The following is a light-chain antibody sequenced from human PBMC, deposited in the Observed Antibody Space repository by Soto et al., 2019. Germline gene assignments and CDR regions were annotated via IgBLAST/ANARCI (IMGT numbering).Light chain of an antibody. CDR1: SSNVGSYKL. Sequence: QSALTQPASVSGSPGQSITISCTGTSSNVGSYKLVSWYQQHPGKAPKLLIYDNNKRPSGIPDRFSGSKSGTSATLGITGLQTGDEADYYCGTWDSSLSAVVFGGGTKLTVL. J-gene: IGLJ2*01. CDR3: GTWDSSLSAVV. CDR2: DNN. V-gene: IGLV1-51*01.